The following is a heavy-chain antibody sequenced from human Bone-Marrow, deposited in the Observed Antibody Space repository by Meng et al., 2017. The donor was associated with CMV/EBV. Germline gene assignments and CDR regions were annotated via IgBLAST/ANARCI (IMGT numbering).Heavy chain of an antibody. CDR1: GGTFSSYT. Sequence: ASVKVSCKASGGTFSSYTISWVRQAPGQGLEWMGWMNPNSGNTGYAQKFQGRVTITRNTSISTAYMELSSLRSEDTAVYYCARGGGSGPHYLFDPWGQGTLVTVSS. V-gene: IGHV1-8*03. CDR2: MNPNSGNT. J-gene: IGHJ5*02. D-gene: IGHD3-10*01. CDR3: ARGGGSGPHYLFDP.